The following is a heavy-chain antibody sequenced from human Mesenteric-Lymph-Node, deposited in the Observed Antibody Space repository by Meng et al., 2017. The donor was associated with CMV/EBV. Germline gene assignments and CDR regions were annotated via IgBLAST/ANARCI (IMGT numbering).Heavy chain of an antibody. CDR2: ISAFTDGRA. CDR1: GYTFAYFG. CDR3: ARDMNWGLIDS. D-gene: IGHD7-27*01. V-gene: IGHV1-18*04. Sequence: CKTSGYTFAYFGLSWVRQAPGQGLEWMGWISAFTDGRADYALKFQGRVTMTIDTSTSTAYMELRSLRSDDTALYYCARDMNWGLIDSWGQGTLVTVSS. J-gene: IGHJ4*02.